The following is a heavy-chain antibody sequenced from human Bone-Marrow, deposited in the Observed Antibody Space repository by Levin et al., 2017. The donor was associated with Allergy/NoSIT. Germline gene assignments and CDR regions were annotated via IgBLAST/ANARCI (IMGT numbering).Heavy chain of an antibody. D-gene: IGHD3-10*01. CDR1: GFTFSRYG. Sequence: PGGSLRLSCAASGFTFSRYGMHWVRQAPGKGLDWVAVIWYDGSNKYYADSVKGRFTISRDNSKNTLYLQMNSLRAEDTAVYYCARANYGSGSNYYYGMDVWGQGTTVTVSS. CDR3: ARANYGSGSNYYYGMDV. J-gene: IGHJ6*02. V-gene: IGHV3-33*01. CDR2: IWYDGSNK.